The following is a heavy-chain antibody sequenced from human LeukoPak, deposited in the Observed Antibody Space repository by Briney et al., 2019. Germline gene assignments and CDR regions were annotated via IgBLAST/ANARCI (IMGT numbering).Heavy chain of an antibody. CDR3: AREGGTTYCGGDCYPIDY. J-gene: IGHJ4*02. CDR2: IYYSGST. Sequence: SETLSLTCTVSGGSISSYYWSWIRQPPGKGLEWIGYIYYSGSTNYNPSLKSRVTISVDTSKNQFSLKLSSVTAADTAVYYCAREGGTTYCGGDCYPIDYWGQGTLVTVSS. CDR1: GGSISSYY. V-gene: IGHV4-59*12. D-gene: IGHD2-21*01.